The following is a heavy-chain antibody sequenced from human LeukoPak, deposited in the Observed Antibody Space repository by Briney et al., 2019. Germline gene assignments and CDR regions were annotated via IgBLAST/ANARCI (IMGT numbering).Heavy chain of an antibody. Sequence: SETLSLTCTVSGGSISSSSYYWGWIRQPPGKGLEWIGSIYYSGSTYYNPSLKSRVTISVDTSKNQLSLKLSSVTAADTAVYYCARDTLYCSSTSCLTPDIWGQGTMVTVSS. CDR2: IYYSGST. J-gene: IGHJ3*02. CDR1: GGSISSSSYY. D-gene: IGHD2-2*01. V-gene: IGHV4-39*07. CDR3: ARDTLYCSSTSCLTPDI.